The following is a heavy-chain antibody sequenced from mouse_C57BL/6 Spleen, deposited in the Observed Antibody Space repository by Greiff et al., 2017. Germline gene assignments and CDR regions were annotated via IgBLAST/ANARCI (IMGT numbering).Heavy chain of an antibody. CDR3: ARGLYYSNYGSFDY. CDR1: GFNIKNTY. J-gene: IGHJ2*01. Sequence: EVQLHESVAELVRPGASVKLSCTASGFNIKNTYMHWVKQRPEQGLEWIGRIDPANGNTKYAPKFQGKATITADTSSNTAYLQLSSLISEDTAIYYCARGLYYSNYGSFDYWGQGTTLTVSS. CDR2: IDPANGNT. D-gene: IGHD2-5*01. V-gene: IGHV14-3*01.